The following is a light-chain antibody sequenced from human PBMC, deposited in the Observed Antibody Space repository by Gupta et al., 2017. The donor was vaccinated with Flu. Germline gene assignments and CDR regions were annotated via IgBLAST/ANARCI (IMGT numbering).Light chain of an antibody. CDR2: GAS. V-gene: IGKV1-12*01. J-gene: IGKJ2*02. CDR3: PQANSFPCT. CDR1: QDISIW. Sequence: DIQMTQSPSSVSASIGDRVTITCRASQDISIWVAWYQQKPGKAPKLLIYGASSLQGGVPTRFTGSGSGTDFTLTISSLQPEDFATYYCPQANSFPCTFGPGTXLEIK.